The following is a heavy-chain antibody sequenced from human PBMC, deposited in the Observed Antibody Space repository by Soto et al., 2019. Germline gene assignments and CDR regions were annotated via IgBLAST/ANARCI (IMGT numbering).Heavy chain of an antibody. D-gene: IGHD2-2*02. V-gene: IGHV3-21*01. CDR1: GFTFSSYS. CDR2: ISSSSSYI. CDR3: ARDHIVVVPAAIPEDNYYYYGMDV. J-gene: IGHJ6*02. Sequence: SGGSLRLSCAASGFTFSSYSMNWVRQAPGKGLEWVSSISSSSSYIYYADSVKGRFTISRDNAKNSLYLQMNSLRAEDTAVYYCARDHIVVVPAAIPEDNYYYYGMDVWGQGTTVTV.